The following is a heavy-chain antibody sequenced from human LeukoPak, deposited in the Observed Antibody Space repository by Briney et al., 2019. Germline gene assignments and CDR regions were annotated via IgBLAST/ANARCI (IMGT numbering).Heavy chain of an antibody. J-gene: IGHJ4*02. D-gene: IGHD6-13*01. V-gene: IGHV3-30*01. CDR1: GFTFSSYA. CDR3: ARDLEQQHYESFDY. CDR2: ISYDGSNK. Sequence: PGGSLRLSCAASGFTFSSYAMHWVRQAPGKGLEWVAVISYDGSNKYYADSVKGRFTISRDNSKNTLNLQMNSLRAEDTAVYYCARDLEQQHYESFDYWGQGTLVTVSS.